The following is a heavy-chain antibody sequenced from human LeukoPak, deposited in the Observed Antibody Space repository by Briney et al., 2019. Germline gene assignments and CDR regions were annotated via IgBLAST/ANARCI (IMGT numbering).Heavy chain of an antibody. V-gene: IGHV7-4-1*02. CDR3: ASFFCTSGLCYYLDY. D-gene: IGHD2-8*01. CDR1: GYTFTSNA. CDR2: IDTNTGNP. Sequence: ASVKVSCKASGYTFTSNALGWVRQAPGQGLEWMGWIDTNTGNPTYAQGFTGRFVFSLDTSDNTAYLQISSLQAEDTAVYYCASFFCTSGLCYYLDYWGQGTLVTVSS. J-gene: IGHJ4*02.